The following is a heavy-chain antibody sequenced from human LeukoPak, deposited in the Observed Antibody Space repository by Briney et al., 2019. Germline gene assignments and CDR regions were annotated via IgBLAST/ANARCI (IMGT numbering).Heavy chain of an antibody. Sequence: GESLKISCRGSGYSFTTYWIGWVRQVPGKGLEWMGIIYPGDSDTRYTPSFQGQVTMSADKSINTAYLQSSSLKASDTAMYYCARRQGCSSTSCPPDYWGQGTLVTVSP. D-gene: IGHD2-2*01. CDR1: GYSFTTYW. CDR2: IYPGDSDT. V-gene: IGHV5-51*01. CDR3: ARRQGCSSTSCPPDY. J-gene: IGHJ4*02.